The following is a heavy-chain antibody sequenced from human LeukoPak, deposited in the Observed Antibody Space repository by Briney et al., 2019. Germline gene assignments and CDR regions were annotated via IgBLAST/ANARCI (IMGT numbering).Heavy chain of an antibody. V-gene: IGHV3-21*01. Sequence: KTGGSLRLSCAASGFAFSSYSMNWVRHAPGKGLEWVSSISSSSSYIYYADSVKGRFTISRDNPKNSLYLQMNSLRAEDTAVYYCARVQGYGDYGGQGTLVTVSS. J-gene: IGHJ4*02. CDR3: ARVQGYGDY. D-gene: IGHD5-12*01. CDR1: GFAFSSYS. CDR2: ISSSSSYI.